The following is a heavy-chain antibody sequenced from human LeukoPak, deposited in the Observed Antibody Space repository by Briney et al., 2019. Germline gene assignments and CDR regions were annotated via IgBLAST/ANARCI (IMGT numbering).Heavy chain of an antibody. J-gene: IGHJ2*01. CDR2: IYYSGST. CDR1: GGSVSSYY. D-gene: IGHD2-2*01. Sequence: SETLSLTCTVSGGSVSSYYWNWIRQPPGRGLEWIGYIYYSGSTNYNPSLKSRVTISVDMSKKQFSLKLNSVTAADTAVYYCAGVVVPPHWYFDLWGRGTLVTVSS. CDR3: AGVVVPPHWYFDL. V-gene: IGHV4-59*08.